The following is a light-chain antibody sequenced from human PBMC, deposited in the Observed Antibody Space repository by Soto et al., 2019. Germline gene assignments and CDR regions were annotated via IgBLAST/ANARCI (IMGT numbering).Light chain of an antibody. CDR3: QSYESSLSGYV. CDR2: GNS. CDR1: SSNIGAGYD. Sequence: QPVLTQPPSVSGAPGQRVTISCTGSSSNIGAGYDVHWYQQLPGTAPKLLIYGNSNRPSGVPDRFSGSKSGTSASLAITGLRAEDEANYYCQSYESSLSGYVFGTGTKLTV. V-gene: IGLV1-40*01. J-gene: IGLJ1*01.